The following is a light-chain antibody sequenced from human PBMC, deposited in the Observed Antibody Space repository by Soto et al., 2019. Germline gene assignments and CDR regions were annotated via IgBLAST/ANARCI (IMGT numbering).Light chain of an antibody. CDR1: QDINKY. CDR2: DAS. J-gene: IGKJ4*01. V-gene: IGKV1-33*01. CDR3: QQSENGPLT. Sequence: DIQMTQSPSSLSASVGDRITITCQASQDINKYLNWYQQKLGKAPKLLIYDASNLQRGVPSRFSGSGSGTHFXLSISSLQPEDIATYYCQQSENGPLTFGGGTKVEIK.